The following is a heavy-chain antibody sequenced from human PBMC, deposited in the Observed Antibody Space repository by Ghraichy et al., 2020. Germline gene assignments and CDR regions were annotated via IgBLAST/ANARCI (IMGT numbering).Heavy chain of an antibody. V-gene: IGHV4-61*01. J-gene: IGHJ4*02. Sequence: SETLSLTCTVSGGSVSSGSYYWSWIRQPPGKGLEWIGYIYYSGSTNYNPSLKSRVTISVDTSKNQFSLKLSSVTAADTAVYYCARGATRYNWNYGDYWGQGTLVTVSS. D-gene: IGHD1-7*01. CDR3: ARGATRYNWNYGDY. CDR1: GGSVSSGSYY. CDR2: IYYSGST.